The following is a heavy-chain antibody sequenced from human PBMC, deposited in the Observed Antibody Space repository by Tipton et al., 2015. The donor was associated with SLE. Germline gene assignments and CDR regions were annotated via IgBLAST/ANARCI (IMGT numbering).Heavy chain of an antibody. CDR2: VYPGDSDT. CDR1: GYSFSNYW. J-gene: IGHJ6*03. CDR3: ARRASQYYYYMDV. Sequence: QLVQSGAEVKKPGESLRISCETSGYSFSNYWIGWVRQMPGKGLEWMGVVYPGDSDTIYGPSFQGQVTISADKSTKIAYLQWSSLKISDTAIYYCARRASQYYYYMDVWGNGTTVTVS. V-gene: IGHV5-51*03.